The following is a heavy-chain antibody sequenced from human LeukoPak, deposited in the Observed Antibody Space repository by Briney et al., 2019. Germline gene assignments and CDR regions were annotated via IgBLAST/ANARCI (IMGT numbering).Heavy chain of an antibody. V-gene: IGHV3-30-3*01. J-gene: IGHJ4*02. CDR3: ARGEAADRPIDY. Sequence: GGSLRLSCAASGFTFRNYAVHWARQAPDKGLEWVAVISYDGSNKYYADSVKGRFTISRDNSKNTLYLQMNSLRAEDTAVYYCARGEAADRPIDYWGQGTLVTVSS. D-gene: IGHD6-13*01. CDR2: ISYDGSNK. CDR1: GFTFRNYA.